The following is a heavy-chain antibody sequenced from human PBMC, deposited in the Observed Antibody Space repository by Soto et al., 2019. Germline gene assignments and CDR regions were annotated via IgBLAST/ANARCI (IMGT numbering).Heavy chain of an antibody. V-gene: IGHV3-48*03. CDR2: ISGSGSTI. CDR3: ARENYYDSSGYSDAGGGFDI. D-gene: IGHD3-22*01. J-gene: IGHJ3*02. CDR1: GFTFSSYE. Sequence: EVQLVESGGGLVQPGGSLRLSCAASGFTFSSYEMNWVRQAPGKGLEWVSYISGSGSTIYHADSVKGRFTSSRDNAKNTLYLQMNSLRAEDTAIYYCARENYYDSSGYSDAGGGFDIWGQWTMVTVSS.